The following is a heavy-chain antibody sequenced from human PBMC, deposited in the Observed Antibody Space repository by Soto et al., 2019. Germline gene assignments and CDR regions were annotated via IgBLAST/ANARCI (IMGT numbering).Heavy chain of an antibody. CDR3: TRGATADP. Sequence: SGGSLRLSCTASGFAFGDYTMSWFRQAPGKGLEWIGFIRSKTYGGTIEYAASVRGRFTTSRDDSKSIAYLQMNSLKTEDTAVYYCTRGATADPWGQGTLVTVSS. J-gene: IGHJ5*02. CDR1: GFAFGDYT. CDR2: IRSKTYGGTI. V-gene: IGHV3-49*03.